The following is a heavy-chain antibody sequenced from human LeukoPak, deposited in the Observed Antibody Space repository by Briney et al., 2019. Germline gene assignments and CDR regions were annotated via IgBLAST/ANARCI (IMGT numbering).Heavy chain of an antibody. CDR1: GFTLDDYA. D-gene: IGHD6-19*01. J-gene: IGHJ4*02. Sequence: GRSLRLSCAASGFTLDDYAMHWVRQAPGKGLEWVSGISWNSNNIGYADSVKGRFTISRDNAKNSPYLQMNSLRTEDTALYYCAKDHEQWPREGYLDYWGQGTLVTVSS. CDR2: ISWNSNNI. V-gene: IGHV3-9*01. CDR3: AKDHEQWPREGYLDY.